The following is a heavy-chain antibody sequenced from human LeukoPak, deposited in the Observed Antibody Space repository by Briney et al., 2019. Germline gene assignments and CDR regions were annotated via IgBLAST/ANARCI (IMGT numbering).Heavy chain of an antibody. J-gene: IGHJ4*02. CDR2: INHDGSET. V-gene: IGHV3-7*01. CDR1: GFTFSKYW. CDR3: AREGIYGSSSPPGY. D-gene: IGHD6-6*01. Sequence: GGSLRLSCAASGFTFSKYWMSWVRQAPGKGLEWVANINHDGSETYYADSVKGRFTISRDNAKNSLFLQMISLRAEDTAVYYCAREGIYGSSSPPGYWGQGTLVTVSS.